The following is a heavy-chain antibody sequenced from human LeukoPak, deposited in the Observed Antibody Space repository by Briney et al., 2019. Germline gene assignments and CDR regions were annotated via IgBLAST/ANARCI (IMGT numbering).Heavy chain of an antibody. CDR1: GFTLSSYA. CDR3: AKAPVTTCSGAYCYPFDY. D-gene: IGHD2-15*01. Sequence: GGSLRLSCAASGFTLSSYAMSWVRQGPGKGLEWVSAISVSGNTYRADSVKGRFTISRDSSKNTLYLQMNSLRAGDAAVYYCAKAPVTTCSGAYCYPFDYWSQGTLVTVSS. J-gene: IGHJ4*02. V-gene: IGHV3-23*01. CDR2: ISVSGNT.